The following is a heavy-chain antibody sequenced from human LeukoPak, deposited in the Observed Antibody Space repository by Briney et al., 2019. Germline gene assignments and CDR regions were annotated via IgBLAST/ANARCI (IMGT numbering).Heavy chain of an antibody. V-gene: IGHV3-48*01. Sequence: GGSLRLSCAASGFTFSTYSMNWVRQAPGKGLEWVSYISSSSSTVYMSSSRSTIYYADSVKGRFSISRDNGKNSLYLQMNSLRVEDTAVYFCARGLMGGMNVWGQGTTVTVSS. CDR3: ARGLMGGMNV. CDR2: ISSSSSTVYMSSSRSTI. D-gene: IGHD2-8*01. CDR1: GFTFSTYS. J-gene: IGHJ6*02.